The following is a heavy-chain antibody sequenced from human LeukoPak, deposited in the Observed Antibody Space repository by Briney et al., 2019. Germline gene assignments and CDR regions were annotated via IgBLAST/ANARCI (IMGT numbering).Heavy chain of an antibody. CDR1: GFTFSSYG. D-gene: IGHD6-13*01. J-gene: IGHJ4*02. Sequence: GGSLRLSCAASGFTFSSYGMHWVRQAPGKGLEWVAFIRCDGSNKYYADSVKGRCTISRDNSKNTLYLQMNSLRAEDTAVYYCAKDIYSSSWYYFDYWGQGTLVTVSS. CDR3: AKDIYSSSWYYFDY. CDR2: IRCDGSNK. V-gene: IGHV3-30*02.